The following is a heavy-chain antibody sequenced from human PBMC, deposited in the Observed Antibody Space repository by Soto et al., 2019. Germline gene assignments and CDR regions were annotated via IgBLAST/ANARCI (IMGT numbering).Heavy chain of an antibody. CDR3: ERHGYNYAGGYFDY. CDR2: IYRFCST. CDR1: GVTVRSNY. Sequence: GGSLRLSCAASGVTVRSNYMIWVGRAPVNGLELVSVIYRFCSTDYWDSVKGRVTMSRYNWKGALYLQMNILRAEDTAVYYCERHGYNYAGGYFDYWGQGTLVTVSS. D-gene: IGHD5-18*01. V-gene: IGHV3-66*04. J-gene: IGHJ4*02.